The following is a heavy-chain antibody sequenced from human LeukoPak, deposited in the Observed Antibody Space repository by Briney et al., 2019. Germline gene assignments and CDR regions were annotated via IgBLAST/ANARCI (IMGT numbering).Heavy chain of an antibody. CDR3: ARDTAMAHNWFDP. CDR1: GGTFSSYA. J-gene: IGHJ5*02. Sequence: SVKVSCKASGGTFSSYAISWVRQAPGQGLEWMGGIIPIFGTANYAQKFQGRVTITTDESTSTAYMELSSLRSEDTAVYYCARDTAMAHNWFDPWGQGTLVTVSS. CDR2: IIPIFGTA. V-gene: IGHV1-69*05. D-gene: IGHD5-18*01.